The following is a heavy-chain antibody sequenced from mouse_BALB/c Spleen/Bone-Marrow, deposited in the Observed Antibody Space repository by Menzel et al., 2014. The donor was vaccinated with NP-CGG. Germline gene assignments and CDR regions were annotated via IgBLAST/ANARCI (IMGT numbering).Heavy chain of an antibody. CDR3: ARGGNFAWFAY. V-gene: IGHV5-17*02. J-gene: IGHJ3*01. D-gene: IGHD2-1*01. CDR2: ISSGSSTI. Sequence: EVMLVESGGGLVQPGGSRKLSCAASGFTFSSFGMHWVRQAPEKGLEWVAYISSGSSTIYYADTVKGRFTISRDNPKNTLFLQMTSLRSEDTAMYYCARGGNFAWFAYWGQGTLDTVSA. CDR1: GFTFSSFG.